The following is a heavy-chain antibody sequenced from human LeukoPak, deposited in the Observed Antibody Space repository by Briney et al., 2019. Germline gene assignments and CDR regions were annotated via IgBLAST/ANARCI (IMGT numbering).Heavy chain of an antibody. D-gene: IGHD3-10*01. V-gene: IGHV6-1*01. CDR3: ARDGSGTSYFDY. J-gene: IGHJ4*02. Sequence: SQTLSLTCAISGDSVASNSAAWNWIRQSPSRGLEWLGRTYYRSKWYNEYAVSVKSRIIINPDTSENQFSLQMSSVTPEDTAVYYCARDGSGTSYFDYWGQGTLVTVSS. CDR1: GDSVASNSAA. CDR2: TYYRSKWYN.